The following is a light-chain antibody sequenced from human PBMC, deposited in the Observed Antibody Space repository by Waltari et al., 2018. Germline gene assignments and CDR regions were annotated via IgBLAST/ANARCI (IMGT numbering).Light chain of an antibody. CDR3: ATWDSSLSAGV. CDR1: SSNIGINS. J-gene: IGLJ1*01. Sequence: QSVLTQPPSVSAAPGQMVSISCSGSSSNIGINSVSWYQKLPETAPKLLIYENFQRPSRLPHRCYGSKSGTSAALDITGLQTGDEGDYYCATWDSSLSAGVFGTGTKVTVL. CDR2: ENF. V-gene: IGLV1-51*01.